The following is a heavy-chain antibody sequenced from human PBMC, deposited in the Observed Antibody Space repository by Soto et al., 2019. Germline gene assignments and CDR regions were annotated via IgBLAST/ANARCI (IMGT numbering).Heavy chain of an antibody. CDR2: IYSGGST. Sequence: GGSLRLSCAASGFTVSSNYMSWVRQAPGKGLEWVSVIYSGGSTYYADSVKGRFTISRDNSKNTLYLQMNSLRAEDTAVYYCARTYGDYVWYFDYWGQGTLVTVSS. CDR3: ARTYGDYVWYFDY. D-gene: IGHD4-17*01. CDR1: GFTVSSNY. V-gene: IGHV3-66*01. J-gene: IGHJ4*02.